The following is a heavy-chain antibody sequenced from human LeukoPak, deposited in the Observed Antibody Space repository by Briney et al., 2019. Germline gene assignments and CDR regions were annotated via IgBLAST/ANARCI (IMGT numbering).Heavy chain of an antibody. D-gene: IGHD3-22*01. J-gene: IGHJ4*02. CDR1: GGSISSSSYY. V-gene: IGHV4-39*01. CDR2: IYYSGST. Sequence: SETLSLTCTVSGGSISSSSYYWGWLRQPPGKGLEWIGSIYYSGSTYYNPSLKSRVTISVDTSKNQFSLKLSSVTAADTAVYYCASDSSGLYYFDYWGQGTLVTVSS. CDR3: ASDSSGLYYFDY.